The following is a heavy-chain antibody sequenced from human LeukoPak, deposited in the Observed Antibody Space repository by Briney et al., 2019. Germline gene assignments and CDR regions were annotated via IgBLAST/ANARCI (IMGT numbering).Heavy chain of an antibody. CDR1: GYTFTNYG. J-gene: IGHJ6*04. CDR3: ARTEYDILTGGRMDV. CDR2: ISAYNANT. D-gene: IGHD3-9*01. V-gene: IGHV1-18*04. Sequence: GASVKVSCKSSGYTFTNYGITWVRQAPGQGLEWMGWISAYNANTNYAQKFQGRVTMTTDTSTSTVYMELRSLRSDDTAIYYCARTEYDILTGGRMDVWGKGTTVTVSS.